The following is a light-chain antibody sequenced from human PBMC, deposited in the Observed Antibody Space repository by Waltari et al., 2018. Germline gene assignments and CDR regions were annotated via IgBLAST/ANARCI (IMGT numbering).Light chain of an antibody. Sequence: QSALTQPASVSGSPGQSITISCTGTTSDLGGYNYVSWYQQHPGKAPKLMIYDVSSRPSGVSNRFSGSKSGNTASLPISGLQAEDEADYYCSSFTSSSTWVFGGGTKLTVL. CDR3: SSFTSSSTWV. J-gene: IGLJ3*02. V-gene: IGLV2-14*01. CDR1: TSDLGGYNY. CDR2: DVS.